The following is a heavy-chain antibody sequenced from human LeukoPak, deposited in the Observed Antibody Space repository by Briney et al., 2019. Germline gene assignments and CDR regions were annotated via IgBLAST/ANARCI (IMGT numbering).Heavy chain of an antibody. V-gene: IGHV7-4-1*02. Sequence: ASVKVSCKASGYTFTNYAMNWVRQAPGQGLEWMGWINTNTGNPTYAQGFTGRFVFSLDTSVSTAYLQISSLKAEDTAVYYCAGEGWEYYFDYWGQGTLVTVSS. CDR1: GYTFTNYA. CDR2: INTNTGNP. J-gene: IGHJ4*02. CDR3: AGEGWEYYFDY. D-gene: IGHD1-26*01.